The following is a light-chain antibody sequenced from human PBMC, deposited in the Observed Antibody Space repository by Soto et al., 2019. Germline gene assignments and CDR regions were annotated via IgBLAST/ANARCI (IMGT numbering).Light chain of an antibody. CDR2: SNN. Sequence: QSVLTQPPSASGTPGQRVTISCSGSYSNIGSKPVNWYQQFPGTAPKLLIYSNNQRPSGVPDRFSGSKSGTSASLAISGLQSEDEDDYYCAAWDDSLNVYVFGTGTKVTVL. J-gene: IGLJ1*01. CDR1: YSNIGSKP. CDR3: AAWDDSLNVYV. V-gene: IGLV1-44*01.